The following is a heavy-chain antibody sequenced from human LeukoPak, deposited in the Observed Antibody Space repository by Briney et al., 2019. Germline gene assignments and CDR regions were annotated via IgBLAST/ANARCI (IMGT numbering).Heavy chain of an antibody. J-gene: IGHJ4*02. V-gene: IGHV4-39*01. CDR3: ARRFHGSGSHFFDY. Sequence: SETLSLTCIVSGGSIDDSNYYWGWIRQPPEKGLEWIGSFYYTGNTYYSPSLQSRVTISADTSNNQFSLNLRSVTASDTAVYYCARRFHGSGSHFFDYWGQGKLVSVSS. CDR2: FYYTGNT. D-gene: IGHD3-10*01. CDR1: GGSIDDSNYY.